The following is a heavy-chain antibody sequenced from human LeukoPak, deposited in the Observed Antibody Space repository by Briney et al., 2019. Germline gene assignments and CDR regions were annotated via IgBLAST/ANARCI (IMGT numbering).Heavy chain of an antibody. Sequence: GRSLRLSCAASGFTFSSYAMHWVRQAPGKGLEWVAVISYDGSNKYYADSVKGRFTISRDNSKNTLYLQMNSLRAEDTAVYYCARENDYGHFDYWGQGTLVTVSS. D-gene: IGHD4-17*01. CDR2: ISYDGSNK. J-gene: IGHJ4*02. CDR3: ARENDYGHFDY. V-gene: IGHV3-30*04. CDR1: GFTFSSYA.